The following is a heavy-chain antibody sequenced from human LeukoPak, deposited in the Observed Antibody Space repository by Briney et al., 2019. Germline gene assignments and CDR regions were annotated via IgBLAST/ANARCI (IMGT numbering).Heavy chain of an antibody. Sequence: NPGESLKISCQTSGYMFSTYWIGWVRQLPGKGLEWMGLIYPGDSDTRYSPSFQGQVTMSADKSTSTAYLRWSSLRASDTAMYYCSRVYDTYWFDWGQGTLVTVSA. V-gene: IGHV5-51*01. D-gene: IGHD2-8*01. CDR3: SRVYDTYWFD. CDR1: GYMFSTYW. J-gene: IGHJ4*02. CDR2: IYPGDSDT.